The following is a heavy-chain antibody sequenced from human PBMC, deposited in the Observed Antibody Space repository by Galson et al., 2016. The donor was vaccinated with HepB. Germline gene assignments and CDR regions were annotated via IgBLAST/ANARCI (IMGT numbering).Heavy chain of an antibody. CDR1: GGSFSDYY. CDR2: ISQSGST. D-gene: IGHD6-6*01. V-gene: IGHV4-34*01. CDR3: ARKMATRPIRGSRGFDY. J-gene: IGHJ4*02. Sequence: SETLSLTCGVYGGSFSDYYWNWIRQPPGKGLEWIGEISQSGSTTYNPSLKSRVTISLDTSTNQFSLKLSSVTAADTAVYYCARKMATRPIRGSRGFDYWGQGTLVTVSS.